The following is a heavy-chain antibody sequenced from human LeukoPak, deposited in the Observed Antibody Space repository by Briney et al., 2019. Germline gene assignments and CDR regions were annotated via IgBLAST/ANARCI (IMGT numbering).Heavy chain of an antibody. Sequence: SETLSLTCTVSGGSISSYYWSWIRQPPGKGLEWIGYIYYSGSTNYNPSLKSRVTILVDTTKNQFSLKLSSVTAEDTAVYYCARDRGYGDYGLIDYWGQGTLVTVSS. D-gene: IGHD4-17*01. J-gene: IGHJ4*02. V-gene: IGHV4-59*01. CDR1: GGSISSYY. CDR3: ARDRGYGDYGLIDY. CDR2: IYYSGST.